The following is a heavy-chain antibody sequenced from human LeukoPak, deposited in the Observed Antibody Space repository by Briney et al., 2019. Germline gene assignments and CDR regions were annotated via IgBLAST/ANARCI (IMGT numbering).Heavy chain of an antibody. CDR3: AKTHNNWYFDL. V-gene: IGHV3-23*01. J-gene: IGHJ2*01. Sequence: GGSLRLSCAASRFTFSSYAMSWVRQAPGKGLEWVSAISGSGGSTYCADSVKGRFTISRDNSKNTLYLQMNSLRAEDTAVYYCAKTHNNWYFDLWGRGTLVTVSS. CDR1: RFTFSSYA. CDR2: ISGSGGST. D-gene: IGHD2/OR15-2a*01.